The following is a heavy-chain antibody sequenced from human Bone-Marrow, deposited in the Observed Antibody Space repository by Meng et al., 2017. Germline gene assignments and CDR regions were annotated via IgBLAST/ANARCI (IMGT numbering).Heavy chain of an antibody. Sequence: QVGLVWSGGGVVQPWRSLILSCAASGFTFSSYAMHWVRQAPGKGLEWVAVISYDGSNKYYADSVKGRFTISRDNSKNTLYLQMNSLRAEDTAVYYCARVVWGYWGQGTLVTVSS. CDR3: ARVVWGY. V-gene: IGHV3-30*01. CDR2: ISYDGSNK. D-gene: IGHD1-26*01. J-gene: IGHJ4*02. CDR1: GFTFSSYA.